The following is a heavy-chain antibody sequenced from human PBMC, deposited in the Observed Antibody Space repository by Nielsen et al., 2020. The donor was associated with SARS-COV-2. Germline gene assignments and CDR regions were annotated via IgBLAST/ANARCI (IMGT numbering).Heavy chain of an antibody. CDR1: GFIFSSYA. CDR3: MTPPRYGDYGEFNC. Sequence: GESLKISCVGSGFIFSSYAMHWVRQAPGKGLEWVADITYDGSVEKYADSVKGRFTISRDNSKNTLYLQMNSLRGEDTALYYCMTPPRYGDYGEFNCWGQGTLVTVSS. J-gene: IGHJ4*02. D-gene: IGHD4-17*01. V-gene: IGHV3-30-3*01. CDR2: ITYDGSVE.